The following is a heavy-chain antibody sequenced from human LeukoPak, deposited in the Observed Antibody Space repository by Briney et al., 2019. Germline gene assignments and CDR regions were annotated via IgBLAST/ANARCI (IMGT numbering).Heavy chain of an antibody. J-gene: IGHJ3*02. CDR1: GYSISSGYY. Sequence: AETLSLTCTVSGYSISSGYYWGSIRRPPGKGLEWIVSIYHSGSTYYNPSLKSRVTISVDTSKNQFSLKLSAVTAADTAVYYCERYRDVDTAMVDAFDIWGQGTMVTVSS. CDR2: IYHSGST. V-gene: IGHV4-38-2*02. D-gene: IGHD5-18*01. CDR3: ERYRDVDTAMVDAFDI.